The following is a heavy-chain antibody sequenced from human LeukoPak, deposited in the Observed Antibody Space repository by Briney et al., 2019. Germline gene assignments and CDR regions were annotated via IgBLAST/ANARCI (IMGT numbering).Heavy chain of an antibody. D-gene: IGHD3-16*02. V-gene: IGHV4-59*01. CDR1: GASISSSY. J-gene: IGHJ5*02. CDR3: VRGQPQRYSNDRYVNWFDP. CDR2: IYYSGTT. Sequence: SETLSLTDTVSGASISSSYWSWIRQPPGKGLEWIGYIYYSGTTKYNPSLKSRVTISIDTSKNQFSLMVKSLTAADTAVYYCVRGQPQRYSNDRYVNWFDPWGQGTLVTVSS.